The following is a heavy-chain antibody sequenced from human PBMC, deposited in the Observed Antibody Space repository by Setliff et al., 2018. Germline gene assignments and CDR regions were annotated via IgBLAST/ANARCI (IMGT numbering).Heavy chain of an antibody. V-gene: IGHV1-2*02. CDR2: INTKTGGT. CDR3: AREPYDYIWGSYRSPYFDH. J-gene: IGHJ4*02. Sequence: ASVKVSCKASGYTFVGYYLHWVRQAPGQGLEWMGWINTKTGGTNYAQKFQGRVTMTRDASINTAFMHLSSLKSDDMAVYYCAREPYDYIWGSYRSPYFDHWGQGALVTVSS. D-gene: IGHD3-16*02. CDR1: GYTFVGYY.